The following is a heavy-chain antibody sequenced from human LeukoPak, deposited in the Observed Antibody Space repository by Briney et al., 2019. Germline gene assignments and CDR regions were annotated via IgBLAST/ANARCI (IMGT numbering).Heavy chain of an antibody. D-gene: IGHD3-9*01. CDR3: AREPFYYDSTLLDDFDI. Sequence: SETLSLTCTVSGGSISNYYWSWIRQPAGEGLEWIGRIYPSVSTNYNPSLKSRVTISVDKSKNQFSLKLNSVTAADTAVYYCAREPFYYDSTLLDDFDIWGQGTMVTVSS. CDR1: GGSISNYY. V-gene: IGHV4-4*07. CDR2: IYPSVST. J-gene: IGHJ3*02.